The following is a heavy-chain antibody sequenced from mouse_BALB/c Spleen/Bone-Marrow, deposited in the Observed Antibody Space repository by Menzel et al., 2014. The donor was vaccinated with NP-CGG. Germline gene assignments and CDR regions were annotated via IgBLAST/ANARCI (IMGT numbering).Heavy chain of an antibody. V-gene: IGHV3-2*02. CDR3: ARSVYYGSSYVDY. CDR1: GYSITSDYA. CDR2: ISYSGST. D-gene: IGHD1-1*01. Sequence: EVQLQQSGPGLVKPSQSLSLPCTVTGYSITSDYAWNWIRQFPGNKLEWMGYISYSGSTSYNPSLKSRISITRGTSKNQFFLQLNSVTTEDTATYYCARSVYYGSSYVDYWGQGTTLTVSS. J-gene: IGHJ2*01.